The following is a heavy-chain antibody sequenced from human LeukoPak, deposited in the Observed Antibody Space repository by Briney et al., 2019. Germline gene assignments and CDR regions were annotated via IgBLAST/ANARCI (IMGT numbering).Heavy chain of an antibody. CDR3: GRVPVRLREGYYLYYVMDV. D-gene: IGHD3-16*01. CDR2: ISSRSSYI. J-gene: IGHJ6*04. Sequence: GGSLRLFCAASGFTFKNHNMNWVPQAPGKGLEWVSSISSRSSYIHYADSVRGRFPISRDNPNNSLFLQMNTLTPDDTAFYYCGRVPVRLREGYYLYYVMDVGGEGAPVTVSS. CDR1: GFTFKNHN. V-gene: IGHV3-21*01.